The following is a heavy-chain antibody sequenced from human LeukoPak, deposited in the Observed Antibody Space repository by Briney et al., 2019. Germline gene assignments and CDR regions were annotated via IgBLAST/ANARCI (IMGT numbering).Heavy chain of an antibody. J-gene: IGHJ5*02. V-gene: IGHV3-30*18. CDR1: GFTFSSYG. Sequence: GRSLRLSCAASGFTFSSYGMHWVRQAPGKGLGWVAVISYDGSNKYYADSVKGRFTISRDNSKNTLYLQMNSLRAEDTAVYYCAKDALGYCSSTSCSPGDNWFDPWGQGTLVTVSS. CDR3: AKDALGYCSSTSCSPGDNWFDP. D-gene: IGHD2-2*01. CDR2: ISYDGSNK.